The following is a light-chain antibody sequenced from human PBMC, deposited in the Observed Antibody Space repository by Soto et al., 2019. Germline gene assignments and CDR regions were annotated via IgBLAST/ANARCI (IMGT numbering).Light chain of an antibody. V-gene: IGKV1-5*03. CDR1: QSIDRW. J-gene: IGKJ1*01. Sequence: DIQMTQSPSTLSASVGDRVTITCRASQSIDRWLAWYQQKPGKAPKLLMYKSSILQSGIPSRFSGSGSGTEFTLTISSLQPDDVASYYCQQSSKYPWTFGQGTKVEI. CDR2: KSS. CDR3: QQSSKYPWT.